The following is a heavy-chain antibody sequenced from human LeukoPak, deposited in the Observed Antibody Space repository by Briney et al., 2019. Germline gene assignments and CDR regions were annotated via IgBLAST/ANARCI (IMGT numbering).Heavy chain of an antibody. CDR1: GGSISSYY. CDR3: ARLYDFWSGNWFDP. CDR2: IYTSGST. Sequence: SETLSLTCTVSGGSISSYYWSWIREPPGKGLEWIGYIYTSGSTTYNPSLKSRVTISVDPSKNQFSLKLSSVTAADAAVYYCARLYDFWSGNWFDPWGQGALVTVSS. V-gene: IGHV4-4*09. J-gene: IGHJ5*02. D-gene: IGHD3-3*01.